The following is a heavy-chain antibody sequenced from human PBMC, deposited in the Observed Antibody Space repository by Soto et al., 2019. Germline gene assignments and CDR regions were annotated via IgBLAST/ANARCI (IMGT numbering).Heavy chain of an antibody. Sequence: EVQLVESGGGLVKPGGSLRLSCAASGFAFSNAWMNWVRQAPGKGLEWVGRIKSKTDGGTTDYAAPVKGRFTISRDDSKNTLHLQMNSLKTEDTAVYYCTRRDYYDSLDSWGQGTLVTVSS. V-gene: IGHV3-15*07. D-gene: IGHD3-22*01. CDR1: GFAFSNAW. CDR3: TRRDYYDSLDS. CDR2: IKSKTDGGTT. J-gene: IGHJ4*02.